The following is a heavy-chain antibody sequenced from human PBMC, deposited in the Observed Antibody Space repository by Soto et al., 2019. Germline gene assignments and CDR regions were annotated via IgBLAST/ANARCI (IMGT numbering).Heavy chain of an antibody. V-gene: IGHV3-30-3*01. Sequence: GGSLRLSCAASGFTFSSYAMHWVRQAPGKGLEWVAVISYDGSNKYYADSVKGRFTISRHNSKNTLYLQMNSLRAEDTAVYYCARYYYTTSGYEGMDVWGQGTMVTVS. CDR1: GFTFSSYA. CDR2: ISYDGSNK. CDR3: ARYYYTTSGYEGMDV. J-gene: IGHJ6*02. D-gene: IGHD3-22*01.